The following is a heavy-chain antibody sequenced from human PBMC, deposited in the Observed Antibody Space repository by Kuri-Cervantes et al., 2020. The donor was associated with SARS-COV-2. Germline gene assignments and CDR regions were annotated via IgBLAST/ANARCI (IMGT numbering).Heavy chain of an antibody. J-gene: IGHJ4*02. CDR2: ISYDGSNK. CDR1: GFTVSSNY. CDR3: ARDRYSSSCFDY. D-gene: IGHD6-13*01. V-gene: IGHV3-30*14. Sequence: GGSLRLSYAASGFTVSSNYMSWVRQAPGKGLEWVAVISYDGSNKYYADSVKGRFTISRDNSKNTLYLQMGSLRAEDMAVYYCARDRYSSSCFDYWGQGTLVTVSS.